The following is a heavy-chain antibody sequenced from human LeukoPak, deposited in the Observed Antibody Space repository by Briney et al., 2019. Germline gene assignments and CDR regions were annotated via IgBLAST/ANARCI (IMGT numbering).Heavy chain of an antibody. CDR2: ISSSGSTI. J-gene: IGHJ4*02. Sequence: GGSLRLSCAASGFTCSNYEMNWVRQAPGKGLEWVSYISSSGSTIYYADSVKGRFTISRDNAKNSLYLQMNSLRAEDTAIYYCARLTIVAVAGFDYWGQGTLVTVSS. D-gene: IGHD6-19*01. CDR3: ARLTIVAVAGFDY. CDR1: GFTCSNYE. V-gene: IGHV3-48*03.